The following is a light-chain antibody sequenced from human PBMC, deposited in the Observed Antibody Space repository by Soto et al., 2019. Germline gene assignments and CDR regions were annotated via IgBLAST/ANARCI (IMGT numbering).Light chain of an antibody. CDR1: SSDVGGYNY. J-gene: IGLJ1*01. CDR2: EVS. CDR3: SSFTSAYTFV. Sequence: QSALTQPASVSGSAGQSIAISCTGTSSDVGGYNYVSWYQQHPGKAPKLLLSEVSKRPSGVSDRFSGSKSGNTASLTTSGLQTQDEADYYCSSFTSAYTFVFGTGTKLTVL. V-gene: IGLV2-14*01.